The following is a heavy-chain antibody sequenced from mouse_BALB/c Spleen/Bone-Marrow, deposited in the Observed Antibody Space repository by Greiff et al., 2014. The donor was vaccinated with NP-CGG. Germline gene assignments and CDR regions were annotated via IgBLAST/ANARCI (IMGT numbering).Heavy chain of an antibody. CDR2: ISGGSSTI. CDR3: ARGVYGYVKYAMDY. D-gene: IGHD1-2*01. J-gene: IGHJ4*01. V-gene: IGHV5-17*02. CDR1: GFTFSSFG. Sequence: DVKLVESGGGLVQPGGSRKLSCAASGFTFSSFGVHWVRQAPEKGLEWVAYISGGSSTIYYADTVKGRFTISRDNPKNTLFLQMTSLRSEDTAMYYCARGVYGYVKYAMDYWGQGTSVTVSS.